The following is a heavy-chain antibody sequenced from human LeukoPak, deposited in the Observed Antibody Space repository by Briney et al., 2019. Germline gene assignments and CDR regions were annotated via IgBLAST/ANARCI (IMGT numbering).Heavy chain of an antibody. CDR3: FTGSEFYYDS. Sequence: GGSLRLSCVASGFPFTRNAMHWVRQAPGKGLEWVAVTSPDGSEQYYADSMKGRFTISRDNSKNTVFLQMNSLTTEDTALYSCFTGSEFYYDSCGQGILVTVSS. J-gene: IGHJ4*02. CDR2: TSPDGSEQ. V-gene: IGHV3-30*01. CDR1: GFPFTRNA. D-gene: IGHD1-14*01.